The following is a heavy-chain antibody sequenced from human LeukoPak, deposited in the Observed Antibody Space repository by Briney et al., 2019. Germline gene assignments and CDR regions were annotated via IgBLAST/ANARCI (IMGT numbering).Heavy chain of an antibody. CDR1: GFIFSSYA. Sequence: GTSLRLSCAASGFIFSSYAMHWVRQAPGKGLEWVAVILYDGSNKYYADSVKGRFTISRDNSKNTLYLQMNSLRAEDTAVYYCARVGYSSSWSSRYYYYMDVWGKGTTVTVSS. D-gene: IGHD6-13*01. CDR2: ILYDGSNK. CDR3: ARVGYSSSWSSRYYYYMDV. J-gene: IGHJ6*03. V-gene: IGHV3-30*04.